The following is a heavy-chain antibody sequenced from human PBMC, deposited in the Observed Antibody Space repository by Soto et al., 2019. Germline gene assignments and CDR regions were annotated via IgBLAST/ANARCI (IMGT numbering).Heavy chain of an antibody. D-gene: IGHD3-16*02. CDR1: GYTFTGYY. Sequence: ASVKVSCKASGYTFTGYYMHWVRQAPGQGLEWMGWINPNSGGTNYAQKFRGRVTMTRDTSISTAYMELSRLRSDDTAVYYCARDRMITFGGVIDPGPWVQGTMVCACS. V-gene: IGHV1-2*02. CDR2: INPNSGGT. CDR3: ARDRMITFGGVIDPGP. J-gene: IGHJ5*02.